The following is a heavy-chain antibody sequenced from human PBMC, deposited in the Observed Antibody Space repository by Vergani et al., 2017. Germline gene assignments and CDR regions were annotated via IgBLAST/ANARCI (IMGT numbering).Heavy chain of an antibody. V-gene: IGHV4-30-4*08. D-gene: IGHD5-12*01. CDR1: GASISSGDSY. Sequence: QVQLQESGPGVVKPSQTLSLTCSVSGASISSGDSYWSWIRQTPGKGLEWIGYIAHTGASYYNPSLRSRLSISLDTSRSQFSLKLTSVTAEDTAVYFCAREELRFSRTLDSWGQGTQVTVSS. CDR2: IAHTGAS. J-gene: IGHJ4*02. CDR3: AREELRFSRTLDS.